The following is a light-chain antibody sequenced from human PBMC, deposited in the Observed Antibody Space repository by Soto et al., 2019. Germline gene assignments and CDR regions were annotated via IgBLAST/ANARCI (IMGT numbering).Light chain of an antibody. Sequence: DIVMTQSPLSLPVTPGEPASISCRSSQSLLHSNGYTYLDWYLQKPGQSPQLLIYLGSNRASGVPGRFSGSGSGTDFTLKISRVETEDVGVYYCMHALQTPLTFGGGTKVEIK. CDR2: LGS. CDR1: QSLLHSNGYTY. CDR3: MHALQTPLT. J-gene: IGKJ4*01. V-gene: IGKV2-28*01.